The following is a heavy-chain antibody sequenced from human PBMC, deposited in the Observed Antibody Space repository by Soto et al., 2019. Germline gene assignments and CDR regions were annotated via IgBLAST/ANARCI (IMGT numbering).Heavy chain of an antibody. J-gene: IGHJ3*02. V-gene: IGHV4-31*03. CDR3: ARDTDILTGPEAGGCFDI. D-gene: IGHD3-9*01. CDR1: GGSISSDGYY. Sequence: QVHLQESGPGLVKPSQTLSLTCTVSGGSISSDGYYWSWIRQHPGKGLEWLGYISYSGSTYYNSSLKSRITLSVDTSKNQFSLSLSSVTAADTAVYFCARDTDILTGPEAGGCFDIWGQGTMGTVAS. CDR2: ISYSGST.